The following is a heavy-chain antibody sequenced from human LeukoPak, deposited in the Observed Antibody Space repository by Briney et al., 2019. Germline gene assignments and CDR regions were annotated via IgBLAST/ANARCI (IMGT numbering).Heavy chain of an antibody. Sequence: SETLSLTCTVSGGSMSSYYWSWLRQPPGKGLEWIGYIYYSGSTNYNPSLKSRVNISVDTSKNQFSLELSSVTPAYTAVYYCARGYYDYVWGSYRIHFDYWGQGTLVTVSS. J-gene: IGHJ4*02. CDR2: IYYSGST. V-gene: IGHV4-59*01. CDR3: ARGYYDYVWGSYRIHFDY. D-gene: IGHD3-16*02. CDR1: GGSMSSYY.